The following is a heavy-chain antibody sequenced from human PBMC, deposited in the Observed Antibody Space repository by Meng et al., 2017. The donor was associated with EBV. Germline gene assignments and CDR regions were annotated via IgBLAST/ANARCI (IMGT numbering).Heavy chain of an antibody. V-gene: IGHV3-21*01. Sequence: EVQLVESGGGLVKPGGSLRLACAASGLTFSSYSMNWVRQAPGKGLEWVSSISSSSSYIYYADSVKGRFTISRDNAKNSLYLQMNSLRAEDTAVYYCARASPLFFYCSGGSCFDYWGQGTLVTVSS. J-gene: IGHJ4*02. CDR2: ISSSSSYI. CDR1: GLTFSSYS. D-gene: IGHD2-15*01. CDR3: ARASPLFFYCSGGSCFDY.